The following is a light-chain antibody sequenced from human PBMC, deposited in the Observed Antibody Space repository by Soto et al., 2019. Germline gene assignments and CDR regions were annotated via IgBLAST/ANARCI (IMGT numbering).Light chain of an antibody. CDR3: SSYTTSSTVV. J-gene: IGLJ1*01. CDR2: EVS. Sequence: QSVLTQPASVSGSPGQSITISCTGSSSDIGAYNYVSWFQQYPGKAPKLIISEVSNRPSGVSNRFSGSKSGTAASLTISGLQPEDEADYYCSSYTTSSTVVFGTGTKVTVL. V-gene: IGLV2-14*01. CDR1: SSDIGAYNY.